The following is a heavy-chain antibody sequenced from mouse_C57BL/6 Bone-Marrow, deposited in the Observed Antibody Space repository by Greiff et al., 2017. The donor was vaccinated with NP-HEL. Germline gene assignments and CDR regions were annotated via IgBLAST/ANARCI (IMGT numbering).Heavy chain of an antibody. CDR2: IDPSDSET. CDR3: ARTRGYGRAPMDY. D-gene: IGHD2-1*01. Sequence: QVQLQQPGAELVRPGSSVKLSCKASGYTFTSYWMHWVKQRPIQGLEWIGNIDPSDSETHYNQKFKDKATLTVDKSSSTAYMQLSSLTSEDSAVYYCARTRGYGRAPMDYWGQGTSVTVSS. CDR1: GYTFTSYW. V-gene: IGHV1-52*01. J-gene: IGHJ4*01.